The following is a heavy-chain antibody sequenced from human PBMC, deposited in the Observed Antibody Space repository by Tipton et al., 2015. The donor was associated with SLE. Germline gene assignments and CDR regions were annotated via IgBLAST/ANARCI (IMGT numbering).Heavy chain of an antibody. J-gene: IGHJ6*02. Sequence: SLRLSCAACGFTFSSFAMQWVRQAPGKGLEYVSGISSNGARTYYADSVRGRFTISRENSKNKLDLQMGSLRGEDMAVYYCARGGMDVWGQGTTVTVSS. CDR2: ISSNGART. CDR3: ARGGMDV. CDR1: GFTFSSFA. V-gene: IGHV3-64*02.